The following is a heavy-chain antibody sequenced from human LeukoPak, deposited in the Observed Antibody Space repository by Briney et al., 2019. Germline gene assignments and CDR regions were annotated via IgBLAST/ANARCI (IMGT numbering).Heavy chain of an antibody. CDR3: APGGHVNWFDP. CDR2: IKSDGSST. J-gene: IGHJ5*02. D-gene: IGHD3-10*01. CDR1: GFIFSSYW. Sequence: GGSLRLSCAASGFIFSSYWMHWVRQAPGKGLVWVSRIKSDGSSTSYADSVKGRFTISRDNAKNTLHLQMNSLRAEDTAVYYCAPGGHVNWFDPWGQGTLVTVSS. V-gene: IGHV3-74*01.